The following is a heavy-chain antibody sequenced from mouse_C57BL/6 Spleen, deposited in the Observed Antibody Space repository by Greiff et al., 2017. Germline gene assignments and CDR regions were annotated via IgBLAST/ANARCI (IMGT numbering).Heavy chain of an antibody. Sequence: VKLVESGPGLVQPSQSLSITCTVSGFSLTSYGVHWVRQSPGKGLEWLGVIWSGGSKNYNAAFISGLSIRKDNSKSQIFFKMNSLQADDTAIYYCARNEGGSSYFDYWGQGTTLTVSS. CDR2: IWSGGSK. CDR1: GFSLTSYG. J-gene: IGHJ2*01. CDR3: ARNEGGSSYFDY. D-gene: IGHD1-1*01. V-gene: IGHV2-2*01.